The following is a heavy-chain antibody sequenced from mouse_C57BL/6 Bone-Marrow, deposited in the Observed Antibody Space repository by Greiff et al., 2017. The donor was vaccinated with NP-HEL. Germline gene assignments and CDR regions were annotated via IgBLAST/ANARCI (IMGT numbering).Heavy chain of an antibody. J-gene: IGHJ1*03. V-gene: IGHV1-82*01. Sequence: VQRVESGPELVKPGASVKISCKASGYAFSSSWMNWVKQRPGKGLEWIGRIYPGDGDTNYNGKFKGKATLTADKSSSTAYMQLSSLTSEDSAVYFCAREITTVVGSYWYFDVWGTGTTVTVSS. D-gene: IGHD1-1*01. CDR3: AREITTVVGSYWYFDV. CDR1: GYAFSSSW. CDR2: IYPGDGDT.